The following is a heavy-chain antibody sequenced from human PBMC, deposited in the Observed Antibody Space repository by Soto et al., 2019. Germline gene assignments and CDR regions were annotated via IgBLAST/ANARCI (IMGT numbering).Heavy chain of an antibody. J-gene: IGHJ6*02. CDR1: GYTFTSYA. CDR3: ARGVPGSRFGLTTDPADYYYYYGMDV. Sequence: QVQLVQSGAEVKKPGASVKGSCKASGYTFTSYAMHWVRQAPGQRLEWMGWINAGNGNTKYSKKFQGRVTITRDTSASTAYMELSSLRSEDTAVYYCARGVPGSRFGLTTDPADYYYYYGMDVWGQGTKVTVSS. D-gene: IGHD4-4*01. CDR2: INAGNGNT. V-gene: IGHV1-3*01.